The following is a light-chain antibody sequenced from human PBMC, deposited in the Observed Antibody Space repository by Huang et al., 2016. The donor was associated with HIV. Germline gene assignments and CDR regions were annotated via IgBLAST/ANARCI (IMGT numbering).Light chain of an antibody. J-gene: IGKJ1*01. CDR2: GSS. CDR3: QQYYTWPRT. CDR1: QIVRDN. V-gene: IGKV3-15*01. Sequence: EVLMTQSPATLSESPGGRVTISCWASQIVRDNLAWFQQQPGQAPRLLLHGSSTRATGVPARFSGSGSGTGFTLTITSLQSEDYAVYYCQQYYTWPRTFGQGTRVE.